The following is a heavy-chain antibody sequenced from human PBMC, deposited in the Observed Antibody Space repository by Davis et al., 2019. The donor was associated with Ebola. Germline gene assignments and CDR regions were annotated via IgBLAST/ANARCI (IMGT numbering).Heavy chain of an antibody. J-gene: IGHJ6*02. V-gene: IGHV3-53*01. CDR1: GFTVSSNY. D-gene: IGHD5-12*01. CDR3: ARDSRYSGYDSYYYGMDV. Sequence: GGSLRLSCAASGFTVSSNYMSWVRQAPGKGLEWVSVIYSGGSTYYADSVKGRFTISRDNSKNTLYLQMNSLRAEDTAVYYCARDSRYSGYDSYYYGMDVWGQGTTVTVSS. CDR2: IYSGGST.